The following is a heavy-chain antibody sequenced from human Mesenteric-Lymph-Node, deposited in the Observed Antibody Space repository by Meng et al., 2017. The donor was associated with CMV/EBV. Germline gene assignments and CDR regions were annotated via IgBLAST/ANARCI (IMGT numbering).Heavy chain of an antibody. CDR1: GYTFTSYD. V-gene: IGHV3-21*01. J-gene: IGHJ4*02. CDR2: ISSSSNYI. Sequence: SCKASGYTFTSYDINWVRQAPGKGLEWVSSISSSSNYIYYTDSLKGRFTISRDNAKNSLYLQMNSLRAEDTAVYYCAKTVDYWGQGTLVTVSS. CDR3: AKTVDY. D-gene: IGHD4-17*01.